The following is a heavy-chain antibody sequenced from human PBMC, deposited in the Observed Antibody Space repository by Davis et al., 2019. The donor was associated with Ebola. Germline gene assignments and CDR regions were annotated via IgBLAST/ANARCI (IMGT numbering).Heavy chain of an antibody. V-gene: IGHV4-31*03. CDR1: GGSISSGGYY. Sequence: SETLSLTCTVSGGSISSGGYYWSWIRQHPGKGLEWIGYIYYSGSTYYNPSLKSRVTISVDTSKNQFSLKLSSVTAADTAVYYCARGTLWFGELPSYYFDYWGQGTLVTVSS. D-gene: IGHD3-10*01. J-gene: IGHJ4*02. CDR3: ARGTLWFGELPSYYFDY. CDR2: IYYSGST.